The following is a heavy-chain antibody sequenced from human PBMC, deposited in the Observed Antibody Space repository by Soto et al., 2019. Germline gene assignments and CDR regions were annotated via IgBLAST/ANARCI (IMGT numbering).Heavy chain of an antibody. V-gene: IGHV3-23*01. CDR3: AKDHQAAAGLEDV. Sequence: EVQLLESGGGLVQPGGSLRLSCAASGFTFSSYAMSWVRQAPGKGLEWVSAISGSGGSTYYADSVKGRFTISRDNSKHPLYLQMNILRAEDTAVYYCAKDHQAAAGLEDVWGQGGTVTVSS. J-gene: IGHJ6*02. CDR1: GFTFSSYA. D-gene: IGHD6-13*01. CDR2: ISGSGGST.